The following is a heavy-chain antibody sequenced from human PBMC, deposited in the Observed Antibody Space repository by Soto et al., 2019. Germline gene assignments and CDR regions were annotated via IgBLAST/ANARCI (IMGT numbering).Heavy chain of an antibody. D-gene: IGHD6-6*01. V-gene: IGHV4-39*01. CDR1: GGSISSSSYY. Sequence: LSLTCTVSGGSISSSSYYWGWIRQPPGKGLEWIGSIYYSGSTYYNPSLKSRVTISVDTSKNQFSLKLSSVTAADTAVYYCARLDTYSSSSDYYYYYMDVWGKGTTVTVSS. J-gene: IGHJ6*03. CDR3: ARLDTYSSSSDYYYYYMDV. CDR2: IYYSGST.